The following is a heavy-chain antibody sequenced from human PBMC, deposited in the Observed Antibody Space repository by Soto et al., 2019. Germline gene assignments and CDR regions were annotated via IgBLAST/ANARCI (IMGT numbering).Heavy chain of an antibody. Sequence: PLRLSCAASGFTFSSYGMHWVRQAPGKGLEWVAVISYDGSNKYYADSVKGRFTISRDNSKNTLYLQMNSLRAEDTAVYYCAKDLDSSWFDYWGQGTLVTVSS. D-gene: IGHD6-13*01. V-gene: IGHV3-30*18. CDR1: GFTFSSYG. CDR3: AKDLDSSWFDY. J-gene: IGHJ4*02. CDR2: ISYDGSNK.